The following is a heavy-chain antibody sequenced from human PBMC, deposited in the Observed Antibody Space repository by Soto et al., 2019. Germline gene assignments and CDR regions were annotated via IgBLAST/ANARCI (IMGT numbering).Heavy chain of an antibody. Sequence: GGSLSLSCAASGFTFSSYAMSWVRQAPGKGLEWVSIISGSGGTTYHADSVKDRFTISRDNSKNTLFLQMNSLRAEDTAVYYCAKGVAVGFHFGSSTDRGFDPWGQGTLVTVSS. CDR2: ISGSGGTT. V-gene: IGHV3-23*01. J-gene: IGHJ5*02. D-gene: IGHD6-6*01. CDR1: GFTFSSYA. CDR3: AKGVAVGFHFGSSTDRGFDP.